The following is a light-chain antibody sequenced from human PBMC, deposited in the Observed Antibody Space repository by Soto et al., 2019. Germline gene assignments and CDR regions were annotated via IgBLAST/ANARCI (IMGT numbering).Light chain of an antibody. CDR3: HHYGSSLGT. V-gene: IGKV3-11*01. CDR1: QSVSNS. CDR2: DVS. J-gene: IGKJ1*01. Sequence: EIVLTQSPATLSLSPGERVTLSCRASQSVSNSLAWYQQKPGQPPRLLIYDVSNRATGIPARFSGSGSGTDFTLTISRLEPEDFAVYYCHHYGSSLGTFGQGTKVEIK.